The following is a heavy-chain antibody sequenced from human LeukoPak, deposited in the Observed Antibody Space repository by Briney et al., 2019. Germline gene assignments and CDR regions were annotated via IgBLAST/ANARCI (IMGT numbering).Heavy chain of an antibody. CDR3: ARKNVDIVATGAFDI. CDR2: IIPIFGTA. D-gene: IGHD5-12*01. J-gene: IGHJ3*02. V-gene: IGHV1-69*01. CDR1: GGTFSSYA. Sequence: SVRVSCKASGGTFSSYAISWVRQAPGQGLEWMGGIIPIFGTANYAQKFQGRVTITADESTSTAYMELSSLRSEDTAVYYCARKNVDIVATGAFDIWGQGTMVTVSS.